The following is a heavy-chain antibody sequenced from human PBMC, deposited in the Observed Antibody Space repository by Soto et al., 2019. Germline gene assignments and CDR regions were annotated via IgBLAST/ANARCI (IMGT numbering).Heavy chain of an antibody. J-gene: IGHJ4*02. Sequence: PSETLSLTCAVSGGSFSGHYWSWIRQPPGKGLEWIGELNHSGSTNYNPSLKSRVTISVDTSKNQFSLKLSSVTAADTAVYFCARVGDVDSSSCFDYLCQRTPVPVSA. D-gene: IGHD6-13*01. CDR1: GGSFSGHY. CDR3: ARVGDVDSSSCFDY. V-gene: IGHV4-34*01. CDR2: LNHSGST.